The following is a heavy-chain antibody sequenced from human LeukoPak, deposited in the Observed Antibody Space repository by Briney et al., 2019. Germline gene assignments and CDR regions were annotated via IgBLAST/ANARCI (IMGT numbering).Heavy chain of an antibody. V-gene: IGHV4-4*02. CDR1: GVSMSSNNW. CDR3: ARHEGFSQKD. J-gene: IGHJ4*02. CDR2: IHESGST. Sequence: SGTLSLNCAVSGVSMSSNNWWSWVRQPPGKGLECIGEIHESGSTNYNPSLKSLVTISVDKSKDQFSLKLSSVTAADTAVYYCARHEGFSQKDWGQGTQVTVS.